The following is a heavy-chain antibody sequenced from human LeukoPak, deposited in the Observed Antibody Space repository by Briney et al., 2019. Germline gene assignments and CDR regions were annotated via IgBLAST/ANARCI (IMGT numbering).Heavy chain of an antibody. CDR3: ARDSGPRTDY. CDR1: GFTFEDYG. V-gene: IGHV3-20*04. Sequence: GSLRLSCAASGFTFEDYGMSWDRQAPGRGLELVSGINWNGGSTGYGDCVKGLFTICRDNEKNSLYLQMNSLRAEDTALYYCARDSGPRTDYWGQGTLVTVSS. CDR2: INWNGGST. D-gene: IGHD1-14*01. J-gene: IGHJ4*02.